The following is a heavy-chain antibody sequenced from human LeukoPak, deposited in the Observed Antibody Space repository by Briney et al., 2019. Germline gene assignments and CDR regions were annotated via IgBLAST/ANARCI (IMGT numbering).Heavy chain of an antibody. V-gene: IGHV3-23*01. Sequence: PGGSLRLSCAASGFTFSSYAMSWVRQAPGKGLEWVSAISGSGGSTYYADSVKGRFTISRDNSKNTLYLQMNSLRDEDTAVYYCAKDRWELLGLFDYWGQGTLVTVSS. J-gene: IGHJ4*02. CDR2: ISGSGGST. D-gene: IGHD1-26*01. CDR3: AKDRWELLGLFDY. CDR1: GFTFSSYA.